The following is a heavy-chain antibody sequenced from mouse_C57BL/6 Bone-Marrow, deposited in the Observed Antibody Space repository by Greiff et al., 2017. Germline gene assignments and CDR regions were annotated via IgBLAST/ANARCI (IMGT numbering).Heavy chain of an antibody. CDR2: ISSGSSTI. V-gene: IGHV5-17*01. CDR3: ARQVYYYGYWYFDV. J-gene: IGHJ1*03. D-gene: IGHD1-1*01. Sequence: EVKVVESGGGLVKPGGSLKLSCAASGFTFSDYGMHWVRQAPEKGLEWVAYISSGSSTIYYADTVKGRFTISRDNAKNTLFLQMTSLRSEDTAMYYCARQVYYYGYWYFDVWGTGTTVTVSS. CDR1: GFTFSDYG.